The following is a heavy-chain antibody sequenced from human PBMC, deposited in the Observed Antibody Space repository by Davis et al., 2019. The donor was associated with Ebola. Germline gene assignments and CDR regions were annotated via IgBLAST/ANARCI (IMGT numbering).Heavy chain of an antibody. CDR3: ARANQRDTFDI. Sequence: PGGSLRLSCAVYGGSFSGYYWSWIRQPPGKGLEWIGEINHSGSTNYNPSLKSRVTISVDTSKNQFSLKLSSVTAADTAVYYCARANQRDTFDIWGQGTMVTVSS. J-gene: IGHJ3*02. D-gene: IGHD2-8*01. V-gene: IGHV4-34*01. CDR1: GGSFSGYY. CDR2: INHSGST.